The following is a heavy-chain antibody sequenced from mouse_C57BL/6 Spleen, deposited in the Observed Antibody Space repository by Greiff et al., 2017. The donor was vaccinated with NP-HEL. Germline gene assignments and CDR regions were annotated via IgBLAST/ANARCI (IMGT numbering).Heavy chain of an antibody. CDR1: GYSITSGYY. CDR3: ASLDSSGYPYYFDY. CDR2: ISYDGSN. J-gene: IGHJ2*01. V-gene: IGHV3-6*01. Sequence: DVQLQESGPGLVKPSQSLSLTCSVTGYSITSGYYCNWIRQFPGNKLEWMGYISYDGSNNYNPSLKNRISITRDTSKNQFFLKLNSVTTEDTATYYCASLDSSGYPYYFDYWGQGTTLTVSS. D-gene: IGHD3-2*02.